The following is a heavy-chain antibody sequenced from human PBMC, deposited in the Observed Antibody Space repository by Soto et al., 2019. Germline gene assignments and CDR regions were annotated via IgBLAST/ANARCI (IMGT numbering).Heavy chain of an antibody. CDR2: INSDGSST. Sequence: EVQLVESGGGLVQPGGSLRLSCAASGFTFSSYWMHWVRQAPGKGLGWVSRINSDGSSTSYADSVKGRFTISRDNAKTTLYLQMNSLRAEDTAVYYCAREDYGDYSWNFDYWGQGTLVTVSS. CDR3: AREDYGDYSWNFDY. V-gene: IGHV3-74*01. CDR1: GFTFSSYW. J-gene: IGHJ4*02. D-gene: IGHD4-17*01.